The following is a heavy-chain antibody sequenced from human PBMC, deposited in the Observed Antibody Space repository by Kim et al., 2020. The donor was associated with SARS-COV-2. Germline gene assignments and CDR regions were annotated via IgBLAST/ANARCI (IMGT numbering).Heavy chain of an antibody. Sequence: VKGRFTISRDNSKNTLYLQMNSLRAEDTAVYYCAKIPGEIAAAGTKDLDYWGQGTLVTVSS. J-gene: IGHJ4*02. D-gene: IGHD6-13*01. V-gene: IGHV3-30*02. CDR3: AKIPGEIAAAGTKDLDY.